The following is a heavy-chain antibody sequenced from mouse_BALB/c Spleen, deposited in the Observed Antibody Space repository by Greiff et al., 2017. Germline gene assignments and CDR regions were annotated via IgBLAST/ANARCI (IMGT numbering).Heavy chain of an antibody. CDR2: IYPGDGDT. CDR1: GYAFSSSW. D-gene: IGHD4-1*01. J-gene: IGHJ4*01. CDR3: TLLGRGGYYYAMDY. Sequence: QVQLKESGPELVKPGASVKISCKASGYAFSSSWMNWVKQRPGQGLEWIGRIYPGDGDTNYNGKFKGKATLTVDKSSSTAYMQLSSPTSEDSAVYYCTLLGRGGYYYAMDYWGQGTSVTVSS. V-gene: IGHV1-82*01.